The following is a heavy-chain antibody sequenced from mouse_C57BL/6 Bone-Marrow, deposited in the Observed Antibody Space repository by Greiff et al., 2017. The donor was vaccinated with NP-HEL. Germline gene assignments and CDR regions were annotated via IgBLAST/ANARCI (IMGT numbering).Heavy chain of an antibody. J-gene: IGHJ1*03. CDR3: ARSGEKIIPYDYSWYFDV. D-gene: IGHD2-4*01. V-gene: IGHV1-72*01. Sequence: VQLQQPGAELVKPGASVKLSCKASGYTFTSYWMHWVKQRPGRGLEWIGRIDPNSGGTKYNEKFKSKATLTVDKPSSTAYMQLSSLTSEDSAVYYCARSGEKIIPYDYSWYFDVWGTGTTVTVSS. CDR1: GYTFTSYW. CDR2: IDPNSGGT.